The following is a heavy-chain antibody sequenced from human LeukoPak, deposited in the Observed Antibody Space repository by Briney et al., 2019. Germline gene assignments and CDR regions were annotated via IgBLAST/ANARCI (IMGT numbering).Heavy chain of an antibody. J-gene: IGHJ4*02. CDR1: GGSISSSSYY. CDR3: ARVLGVCYDY. Sequence: SETLSLTCTVSGGSISSSSYYWGWIRQPPGKGLEWIGSIYYSGSTYYNPSLKSRVTISVDTSKNQFSLKLSSVTAADTAVYYCARVLGVCYDYWGQGTLVTVSS. D-gene: IGHD2-8*01. CDR2: IYYSGST. V-gene: IGHV4-39*07.